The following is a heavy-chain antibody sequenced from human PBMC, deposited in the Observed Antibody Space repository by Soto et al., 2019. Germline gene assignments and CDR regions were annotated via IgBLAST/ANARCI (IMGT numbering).Heavy chain of an antibody. J-gene: IGHJ5*02. Sequence: VQLQESGPGLVKPSQTLSLTCTVSSGSISSADYYWSWIRQPPGKGLEWIGYIYYTGSAYYNPSLKTRVTMSVDTSKNLFSLKVTSVTAADTALYYCASGGSSNWFDPWGQGTLVTVSS. D-gene: IGHD1-26*01. CDR2: IYYTGSA. V-gene: IGHV4-30-4*01. CDR3: ASGGSSNWFDP. CDR1: SGSISSADYY.